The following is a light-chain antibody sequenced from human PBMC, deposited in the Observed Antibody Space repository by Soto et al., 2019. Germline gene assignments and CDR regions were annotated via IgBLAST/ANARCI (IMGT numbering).Light chain of an antibody. CDR2: DAS. CDR3: QQYGSYPYT. J-gene: IGKJ2*01. Sequence: DIQMTQSPSTLSASVGDRVTITCRASQSISSWLAWYQQKPGKDPKLLIYDASSLESGVTSRFSGSGSGKEFTLTISSLQPDDFATYYCQQYGSYPYTFGQGTKLEIK. V-gene: IGKV1-5*01. CDR1: QSISSW.